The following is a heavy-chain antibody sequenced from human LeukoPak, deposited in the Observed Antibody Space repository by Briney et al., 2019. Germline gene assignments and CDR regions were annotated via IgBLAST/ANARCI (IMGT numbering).Heavy chain of an antibody. V-gene: IGHV3-15*01. CDR3: TTEYDFWSGYYPFDYYMDV. J-gene: IGHJ6*03. D-gene: IGHD3-3*01. CDR1: GFTISNAW. Sequence: GGSLRLSCAASGFTISNAWMSWVRQAPGKGLEWVGRIKSKTDGGTTDYAAPVKGRFTISRDDSKNTLYLQMNSLKTEDTAVYYCTTEYDFWSGYYPFDYYMDVWGKGTTVTVSS. CDR2: IKSKTDGGTT.